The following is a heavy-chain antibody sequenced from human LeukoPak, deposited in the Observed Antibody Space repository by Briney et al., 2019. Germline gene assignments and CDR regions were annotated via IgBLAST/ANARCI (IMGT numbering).Heavy chain of an antibody. CDR1: GFTFSTYA. CDR3: AKNGVPVRI. D-gene: IGHD4-17*01. CDR2: ISGSGGSA. J-gene: IGHJ4*02. V-gene: IGHV3-23*01. Sequence: GGSLRLSCAVTGFTFSTYAMSWVRQAPGKGLEWVSAISGSGGSAYYADSVKGRFTISRDNSKNTLYLQMNSLRAEDTAVYYCAKNGVPVRIWGQGTLVTVSS.